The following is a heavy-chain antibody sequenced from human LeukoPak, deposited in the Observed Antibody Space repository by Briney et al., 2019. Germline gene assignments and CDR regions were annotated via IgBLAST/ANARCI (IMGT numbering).Heavy chain of an antibody. Sequence: GGSLRLSCAASGFTFSSYSMNWVRQAPGKGLEWASSISSSSSYIYYADSVKGRFTISRDNAKNSLYLQMNSLRAEDTAVYYCARHGYSGYAFDYWGPGTLVTVSS. D-gene: IGHD5-12*01. CDR3: ARHGYSGYAFDY. V-gene: IGHV3-21*01. J-gene: IGHJ4*02. CDR2: ISSSSSYI. CDR1: GFTFSSYS.